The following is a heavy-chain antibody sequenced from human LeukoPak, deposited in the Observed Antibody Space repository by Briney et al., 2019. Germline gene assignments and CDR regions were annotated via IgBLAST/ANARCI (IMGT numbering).Heavy chain of an antibody. CDR2: INSDGSYT. J-gene: IGHJ5*02. CDR1: GFTFKNYW. Sequence: GGSLRLSCAASGFTFKNYWIHWVRQAPGKGLVWVSRINSDGSYTRYADSVKGRFTISRDNAKNTLYLQMNSLRAEDTAVYYCVRESFASYYWFDPWGQGTLVTVSS. CDR3: VRESFASYYWFDP. D-gene: IGHD1-26*01. V-gene: IGHV3-74*01.